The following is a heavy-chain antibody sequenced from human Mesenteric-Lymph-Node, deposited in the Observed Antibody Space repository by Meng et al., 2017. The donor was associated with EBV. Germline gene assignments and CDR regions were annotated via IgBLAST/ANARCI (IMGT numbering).Heavy chain of an antibody. V-gene: IGHV7-4-1*02. CDR1: GYTFTRYA. J-gene: IGHJ4*02. D-gene: IGHD3-22*01. CDR3: ARDVDFFDSSGNPRDY. CDR2: INTNTGNP. Sequence: QGQVGQSGSEWKKPGASVRVSCKGYGYTFTRYAMNWVRQAPGQGLEWMGWINTNTGNPTYAQDFTGRFVLSLDTSVSTAYLQITSLKAEDTAVYYCARDVDFFDSSGNPRDYWGQGTLVTVSS.